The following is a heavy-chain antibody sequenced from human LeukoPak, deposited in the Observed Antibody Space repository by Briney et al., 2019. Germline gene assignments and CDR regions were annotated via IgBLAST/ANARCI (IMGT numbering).Heavy chain of an antibody. CDR3: AKGRYSYGQDSDY. CDR1: GFTFSSYA. CDR2: INNNGGST. D-gene: IGHD5-18*01. V-gene: IGHV3-23*01. Sequence: GGSLRLSCAASGFTFSSYAMSWVRQAPGKGLEWVSGINNNGGSTNYADSVKGRFTISRDNSKNTLSLQMNSLRAEDTAVYYCAKGRYSYGQDSDYWGQGTPVTVSS. J-gene: IGHJ4*02.